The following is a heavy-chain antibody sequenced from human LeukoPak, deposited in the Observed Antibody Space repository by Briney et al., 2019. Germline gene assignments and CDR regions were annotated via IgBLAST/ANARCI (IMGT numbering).Heavy chain of an antibody. CDR3: AKLTGAILFGVVNN. D-gene: IGHD3-3*01. CDR2: ISGRGGST. V-gene: IGHV3-23*01. Sequence: PGGSLRLSCAVSGFTFTSYAMRCVRQAPGKGVEGGSAISGRGGSTYFADSVKGRFTISRDNSKIAMYLQANSLTVEDTAVYYFAKLTGAILFGVVNNWDQGTLVTVSS. CDR1: GFTFTSYA. J-gene: IGHJ4*02.